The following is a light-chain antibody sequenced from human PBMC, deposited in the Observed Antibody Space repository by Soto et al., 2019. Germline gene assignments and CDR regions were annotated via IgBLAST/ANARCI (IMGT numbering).Light chain of an antibody. CDR1: SSNIGAGYD. Sequence: QAVVTQPPSVSGAPGQRVTISCTGSSSNIGAGYDVHWYQQLPTKAPKLLIYGNNNRPSGVPDRFSGSKSGTSASLAITGLQAEDEADYYCQSYDSSLSGRDVVFGGGTKLTVL. CDR2: GNN. V-gene: IGLV1-40*01. CDR3: QSYDSSLSGRDVV. J-gene: IGLJ2*01.